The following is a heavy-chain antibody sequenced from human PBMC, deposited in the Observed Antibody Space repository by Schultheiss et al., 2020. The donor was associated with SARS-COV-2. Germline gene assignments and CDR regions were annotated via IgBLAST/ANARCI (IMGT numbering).Heavy chain of an antibody. Sequence: GESLKISCKASGGTFSSYAIHWVRQAPGKGLEWVAVISYDGSNKYYADSVKGRFTISRDNSKNTLYLQMNSLRAEDTAVYYCASNNKGYDFWSGYYSLWDYYYMDVWGKGTTVTVSS. CDR3: ASNNKGYDFWSGYYSLWDYYYMDV. J-gene: IGHJ6*03. D-gene: IGHD3-3*01. V-gene: IGHV3-30*04. CDR1: GGTFSSYA. CDR2: ISYDGSNK.